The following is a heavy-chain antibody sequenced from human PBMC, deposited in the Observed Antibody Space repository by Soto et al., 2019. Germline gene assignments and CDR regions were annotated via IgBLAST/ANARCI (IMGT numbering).Heavy chain of an antibody. CDR1: GGTFSSYA. D-gene: IGHD3-10*01. CDR2: ILPSFGTA. CDR3: TRGGSPRRGTTYYYFGLDV. Sequence: SSVKVSCKASGGTFSSYAISWVRQAPGQGLEWMGGILPSFGTANYAQKFQGRVTITADTSTSTAYMELNSLRSEDTAVYYCTRGGSPRRGTTYYYFGLDVWGQGTTVTVSS. V-gene: IGHV1-69*06. J-gene: IGHJ6*02.